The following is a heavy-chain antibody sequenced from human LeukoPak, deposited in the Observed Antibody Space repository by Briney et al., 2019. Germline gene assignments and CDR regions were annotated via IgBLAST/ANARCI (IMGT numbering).Heavy chain of an antibody. J-gene: IGHJ5*01. V-gene: IGHV3-48*01. D-gene: IGHD2-15*01. Sequence: GGSLRLSCAASGFTFSIYSMSWVRQAPGKWPEWLSYISTSSITKYYADSVEGRFTISRDDAKNSLSLQMNRLRADDTAVYYCAKEMGFCSGGSCYRWFDSWGQGTLVTVSS. CDR2: ISTSSITK. CDR1: GFTFSIYS. CDR3: AKEMGFCSGGSCYRWFDS.